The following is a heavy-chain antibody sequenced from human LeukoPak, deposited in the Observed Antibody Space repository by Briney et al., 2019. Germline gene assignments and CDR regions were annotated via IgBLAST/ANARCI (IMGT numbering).Heavy chain of an antibody. J-gene: IGHJ4*02. CDR2: IYHSGST. V-gene: IGHV4-30-2*01. CDR3: AKGYGFVFDY. Sequence: SETLSLTCAVSGGSISSGGYSWSWIRQPPGKGLEWIGYIYHSGSTYYNPSLKSRVTISVDRSKNQFSLKLSSVTAADTAVYYCAKGYGFVFDYWGQGTLVTVSS. D-gene: IGHD1-14*01. CDR1: GGSISSGGYS.